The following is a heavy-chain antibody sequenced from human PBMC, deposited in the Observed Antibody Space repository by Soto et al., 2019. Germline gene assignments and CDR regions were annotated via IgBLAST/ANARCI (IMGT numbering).Heavy chain of an antibody. D-gene: IGHD3-3*01. J-gene: IGHJ6*02. CDR3: ASLITPYYDFWSGDGGMDV. CDR2: ISGSGGST. Sequence: EVQLLESGGGLVQPGGSLRLSCAASGFTFSSYAMSWVRQAPGKGLEWVSAISGSGGSTYYADSVKGRFTISRDNSKNTLYLQMNSLRAEDTAVYYCASLITPYYDFWSGDGGMDVWGQGTTVTVSS. CDR1: GFTFSSYA. V-gene: IGHV3-23*01.